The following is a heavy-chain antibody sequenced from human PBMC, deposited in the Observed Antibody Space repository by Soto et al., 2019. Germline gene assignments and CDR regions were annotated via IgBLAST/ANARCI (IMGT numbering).Heavy chain of an antibody. J-gene: IGHJ4*02. Sequence: EVRLAESGGGLVQPGGSLRLSCAVSGFTFSDHFMDWVRQAPGKGLEWVGRIRSKANNYITEYAASVKGRFTISRDDSKNSLYLQMNSLKIEDTAVYFCARDSSSCRGGHCYFDNWGQGTLVTVSS. CDR3: ARDSSSCRGGHCYFDN. CDR2: IRSKANNYIT. CDR1: GFTFSDHF. D-gene: IGHD2-21*02. V-gene: IGHV3-72*01.